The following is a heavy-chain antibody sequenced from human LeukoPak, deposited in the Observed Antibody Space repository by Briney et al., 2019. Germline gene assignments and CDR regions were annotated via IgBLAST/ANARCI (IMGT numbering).Heavy chain of an antibody. J-gene: IGHJ4*02. CDR3: ARGGYYDTSGYSPLEY. D-gene: IGHD3-22*01. V-gene: IGHV3-11*06. CDR1: GFTFSDYY. Sequence: PGGSLRLSCAASGFTFSDYYMSWIRQAPGKGLEWVSYIPFDSSYTNYADSVKGRFTISRDNAKNSLHVQINSLRAEDTAVYYCARGGYYDTSGYSPLEYWGQGTLVTVS. CDR2: IPFDSSYT.